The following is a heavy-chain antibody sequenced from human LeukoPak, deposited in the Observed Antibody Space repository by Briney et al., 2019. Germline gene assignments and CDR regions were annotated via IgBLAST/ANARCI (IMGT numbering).Heavy chain of an antibody. CDR3: ARTRAIFGVVHWFDP. J-gene: IGHJ5*02. Sequence: GASVKVSCKASGYTFTSYDINWVRQATGQGLEWMGWMNPNSGNTGYAQKFQGRVTITRNTSISTAYMELSSLRSEDTAVYYCARTRAIFGVVHWFDPWGQGTLVTVSS. CDR2: MNPNSGNT. D-gene: IGHD3-3*01. CDR1: GYTFTSYD. V-gene: IGHV1-8*03.